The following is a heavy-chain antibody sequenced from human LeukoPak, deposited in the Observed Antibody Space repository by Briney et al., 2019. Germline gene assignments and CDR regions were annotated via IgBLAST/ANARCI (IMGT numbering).Heavy chain of an antibody. CDR2: IYYSGST. V-gene: IGHV4-30-4*01. D-gene: IGHD2-21*02. Sequence: PSQTLSLTCNVSGGSISSGDKYWSWIRQPPGKGLEWIGYIYYSGSTYYNPSLKSRLTISVDTSENQFSLHLTSVTAADTAVYFCARVTRWAGLDLWGQGTLVTVSS. J-gene: IGHJ5*02. CDR3: ARVTRWAGLDL. CDR1: GGSISSGDKY.